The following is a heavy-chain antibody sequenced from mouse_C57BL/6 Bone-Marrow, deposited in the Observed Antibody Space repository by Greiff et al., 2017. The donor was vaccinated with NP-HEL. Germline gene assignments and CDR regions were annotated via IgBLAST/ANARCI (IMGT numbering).Heavy chain of an antibody. CDR2: IYPGSGST. CDR3: ARGDYYGSSSYYAMDY. D-gene: IGHD1-1*01. CDR1: GYTFTSYW. Sequence: VQLQQPGAELVKPGASVKMSCKASGYTFTSYWITWVKQRPGQGLEWIGDIYPGSGSTNYNEKFKSKATLTVATSSSTAYMQLRSLTSEDSAVYYCARGDYYGSSSYYAMDYWGQGTSVTVSS. J-gene: IGHJ4*01. V-gene: IGHV1-55*01.